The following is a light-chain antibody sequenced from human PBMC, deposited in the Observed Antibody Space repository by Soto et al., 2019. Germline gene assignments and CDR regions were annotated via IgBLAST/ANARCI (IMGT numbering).Light chain of an antibody. Sequence: EIVLTQSPGTLVLSPGDRATLSCRASQSVSSSYVAWYQQKPGQAPRLLIYGASSRATGIPDRFSGSGSETDFTLTISRLEPEDFAVYYCQQYGSSLWTFGQGTKVDIK. J-gene: IGKJ1*01. CDR3: QQYGSSLWT. CDR1: QSVSSSY. V-gene: IGKV3-20*01. CDR2: GAS.